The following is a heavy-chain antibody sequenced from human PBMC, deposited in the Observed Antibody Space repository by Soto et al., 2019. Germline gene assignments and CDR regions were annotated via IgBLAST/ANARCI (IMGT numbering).Heavy chain of an antibody. V-gene: IGHV4-59*08. CDR1: GGSISSYY. D-gene: IGHD3-16*01. J-gene: IGHJ5*02. Sequence: SETLSLTCTVSGGSISSYYWSWIRQPPGKGLEWIGYIYYSGGTNYNPSLKSRVTISVDTSKNQFSLKLSSVTAADTAVYYCARLGAQEIDPWGQGTLVTVSS. CDR3: ARLGAQEIDP. CDR2: IYYSGGT.